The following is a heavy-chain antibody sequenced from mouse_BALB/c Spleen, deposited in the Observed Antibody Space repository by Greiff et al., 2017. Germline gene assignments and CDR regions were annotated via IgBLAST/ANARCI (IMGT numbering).Heavy chain of an antibody. V-gene: IGHV1-87*01. J-gene: IGHJ4*01. Sequence: VQLQQSGAELARPGASVKLSCKASGYTFTSYWMQWVKQRPGQGLEWIGAIYPGDGDTRYTQKFKGKATLTADKSSSTAYMQLSSLASEDSAVYYCARETRAMDYWGQGTSVTVSS. CDR3: ARETRAMDY. CDR1: GYTFTSYW. CDR2: IYPGDGDT.